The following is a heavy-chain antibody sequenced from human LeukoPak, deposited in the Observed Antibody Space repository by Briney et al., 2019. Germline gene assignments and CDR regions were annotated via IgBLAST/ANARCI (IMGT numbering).Heavy chain of an antibody. J-gene: IGHJ4*02. D-gene: IGHD3-22*01. V-gene: IGHV1-69*04. Sequence: GASVKVSCKASGGTFSSYAISWVRQAPGQGLEWMGRIIPILGIANYAQKFQGRVTITADKSTSTAYMELSSLRSEDTAVYYCARVQTYYYDSSGYFLDYWGQGTLVTVSP. CDR1: GGTFSSYA. CDR2: IIPILGIA. CDR3: ARVQTYYYDSSGYFLDY.